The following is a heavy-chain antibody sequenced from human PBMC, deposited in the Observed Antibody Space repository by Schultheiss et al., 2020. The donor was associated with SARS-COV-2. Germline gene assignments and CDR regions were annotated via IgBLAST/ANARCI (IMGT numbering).Heavy chain of an antibody. D-gene: IGHD2-21*01. CDR1: GFTFTSSA. CDR2: IVVGSGNT. J-gene: IGHJ3*02. V-gene: IGHV1-58*02. Sequence: SVKVSCKASGFTFTSSAMQWVRQARGQRLEWIGWIVVGSGNTNYAQNFQARVTVTRDFSTETAYMELSSLRSEDTAVYYCAADVVVLPSAFDAFDIWGQGTKVTVAS. CDR3: AADVVVLPSAFDAFDI.